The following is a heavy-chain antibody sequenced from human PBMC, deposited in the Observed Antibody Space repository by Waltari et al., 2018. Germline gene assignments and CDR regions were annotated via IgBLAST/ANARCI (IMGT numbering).Heavy chain of an antibody. D-gene: IGHD1-26*01. Sequence: QVQLQQCGAGLLKPSETLSLTCAVYGGSFSGYYWSWIRQPPGKGLEWIGEINHSGSTNYNPSLKSRVTISVDTSKNQFSLKLSSVTAADTAVYYCARGSWELPEIWGQGTLVTVSS. CDR1: GGSFSGYY. CDR3: ARGSWELPEI. V-gene: IGHV4-34*01. J-gene: IGHJ4*02. CDR2: INHSGST.